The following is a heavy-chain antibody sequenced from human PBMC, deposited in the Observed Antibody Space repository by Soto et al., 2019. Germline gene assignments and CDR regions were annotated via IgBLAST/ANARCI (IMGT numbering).Heavy chain of an antibody. CDR1: GGSISSYY. Sequence: PSETLSLTCTVSGGSISSYYWSWIRQPPGKGLEWIGYIYSSWTTDYNPSLKSRVTISLDTSKNHFSLELRSVTAADTAVYYCARQEVPGDQSFDYWGPGTLVPVSS. CDR2: IYSSWTT. V-gene: IGHV4-59*08. J-gene: IGHJ4*02. CDR3: ARQEVPGDQSFDY. D-gene: IGHD2-21*02.